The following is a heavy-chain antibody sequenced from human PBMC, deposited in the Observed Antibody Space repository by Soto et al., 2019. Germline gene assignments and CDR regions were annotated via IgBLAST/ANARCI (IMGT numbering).Heavy chain of an antibody. CDR2: INPSGGST. V-gene: IGHV1-46*01. Sequence: ASVKVSCEEIGYTLTSYYIHWVRQAPGQELEWMGIINPSGGSTDYAQKFQGRVTVTMDTSTSTVYMELSSLRSEDTAVYYCARGYDWGNGNWFDPWGQGTLVTVTS. D-gene: IGHD3-16*01. J-gene: IGHJ5*02. CDR1: GYTLTSYY. CDR3: ARGYDWGNGNWFDP.